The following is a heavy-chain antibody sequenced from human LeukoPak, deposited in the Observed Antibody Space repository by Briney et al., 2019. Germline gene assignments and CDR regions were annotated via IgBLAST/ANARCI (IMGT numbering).Heavy chain of an antibody. J-gene: IGHJ4*02. CDR3: ARVGYCTSSSCYEEFDH. D-gene: IGHD2-2*01. CDR2: VDASDSYT. Sequence: KVSFKTSGYTFTNYGISWVRQAPGLGLEWMGRVDASDSYTNYSPSFQGHATISADKSISTAYLQWSSLKASDTAMYYCARVGYCTSSSCYEEFDHWGQGTLVTVSS. V-gene: IGHV5-10-1*01. CDR1: GYTFTNYG.